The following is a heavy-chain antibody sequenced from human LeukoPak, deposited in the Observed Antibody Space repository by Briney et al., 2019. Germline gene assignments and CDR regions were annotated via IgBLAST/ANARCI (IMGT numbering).Heavy chain of an antibody. CDR3: ARDSSIAAHDAFDI. D-gene: IGHD6-6*01. CDR2: ISSSSGYI. CDR1: GFTFSSYS. Sequence: GGSLRLSCAASGFTFSSYSMNWVRQAPGKGLEWVSSISSSSGYIYYADSMKGRFTISRDNAKSSLYLQMNSLRAEDTAVYYCARDSSIAAHDAFDIWGQGTMVTVSS. V-gene: IGHV3-21*01. J-gene: IGHJ3*02.